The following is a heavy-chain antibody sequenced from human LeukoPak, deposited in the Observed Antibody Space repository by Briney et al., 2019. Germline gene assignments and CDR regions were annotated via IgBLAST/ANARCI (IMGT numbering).Heavy chain of an antibody. V-gene: IGHV3-66*04. J-gene: IGHJ4*02. CDR2: IYSGGST. Sequence: GGSLRLSCAASGFTVSSNYMSWVRQAPGKGLEWVSVIYSGGSTYYADSVKGRFTISRDNSKNTLYLQMNSLRVEDTAVYYCARLSEQQWLGPFDYWGQGTLVTVSS. CDR1: GFTVSSNY. CDR3: ARLSEQQWLGPFDY. D-gene: IGHD6-19*01.